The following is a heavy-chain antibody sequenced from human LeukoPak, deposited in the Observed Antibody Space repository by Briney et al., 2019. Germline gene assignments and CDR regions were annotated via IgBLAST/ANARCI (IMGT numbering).Heavy chain of an antibody. D-gene: IGHD2-21*02. V-gene: IGHV3-33*08. CDR3: ARDLWCGADCYGTFDI. J-gene: IGHJ3*02. CDR2: TWYDESNK. CDR1: GFTFSSYS. Sequence: GGSLRLSCAASGFTFSSYSMNWVRQAPGKGLEWVALTWYDESNKYYADSVKGRFTISRDNSKNTLYLQMNSLRAEDTAVYYCARDLWCGADCYGTFDIWGQGTMVSVSS.